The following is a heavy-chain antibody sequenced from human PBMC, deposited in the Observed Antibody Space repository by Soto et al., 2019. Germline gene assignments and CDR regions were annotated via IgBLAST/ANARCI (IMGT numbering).Heavy chain of an antibody. Sequence: QVQLVESGGGVVQPGRSLRLSCAASGFTFSSYGMHWVRQAPGKGLEWVAVISYDGSNKYYADSVKGRFTISRDNSKNTLYLQMNSLRAEDTAVYYGAKVPQQLVRFYGMGVWGQGTTVTVSS. V-gene: IGHV3-30*18. CDR2: ISYDGSNK. CDR1: GFTFSSYG. CDR3: AKVPQQLVRFYGMGV. J-gene: IGHJ6*02. D-gene: IGHD6-13*01.